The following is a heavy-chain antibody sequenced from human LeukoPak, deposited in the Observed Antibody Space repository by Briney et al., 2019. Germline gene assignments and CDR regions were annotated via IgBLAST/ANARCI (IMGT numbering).Heavy chain of an antibody. CDR2: ITGSGGNA. Sequence: PGGSLRLSCAASGFTFNSYAMTWVRLAPGKGLEWVSSITGSGGNAYYADSVKGRFTISRDNSKNTLYLQMNSLRADDTAVYYCATVYSSSPLRPMDVWGQGTTVTVSS. CDR3: ATVYSSSPLRPMDV. CDR1: GFTFNSYA. D-gene: IGHD2-2*01. J-gene: IGHJ6*02. V-gene: IGHV3-23*01.